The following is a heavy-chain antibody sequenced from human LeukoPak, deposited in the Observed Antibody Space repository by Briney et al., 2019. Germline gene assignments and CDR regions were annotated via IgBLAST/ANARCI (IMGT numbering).Heavy chain of an antibody. V-gene: IGHV3-21*01. CDR3: LLQMTYGELSDPDF. Sequence: GGSLRLSCAASGFTLSSLAIHWLRQAPGKGLEWVSSSGTRSGTKYYADSVMGRFTISRDSAMNSVSLQINSLRAEDTAVYYCLLQMTYGELSDPDFRGQGTLVTVSS. J-gene: IGHJ4*02. D-gene: IGHD3-16*02. CDR2: SGTRSGTK. CDR1: GFTLSSLA.